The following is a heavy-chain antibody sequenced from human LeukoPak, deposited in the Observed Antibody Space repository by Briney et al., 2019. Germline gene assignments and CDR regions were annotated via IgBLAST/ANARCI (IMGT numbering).Heavy chain of an antibody. CDR3: ARGELIMVRRLIDY. D-gene: IGHD3-10*01. CDR1: GYTFSDFH. CDR2: INPNSGGT. Sequence: ASVKVSCKASGYTFSDFHMHWVRQAPGQGLEWMGWINPNSGGTNYAQKFQGRVTMTRDTSISTAYMELSRLRSDDTAVYYCARGELIMVRRLIDYWGQGTLVTVSS. J-gene: IGHJ4*02. V-gene: IGHV1-2*02.